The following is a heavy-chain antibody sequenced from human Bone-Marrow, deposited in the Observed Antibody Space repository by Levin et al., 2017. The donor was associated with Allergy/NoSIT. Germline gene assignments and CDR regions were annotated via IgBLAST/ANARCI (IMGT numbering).Heavy chain of an antibody. CDR1: EYTFSRHS. J-gene: IGHJ5*02. V-gene: IGHV3-48*01. Sequence: GESLKISCVGSEYTFSRHSMHWVRQAPGKGLEWVSYISGSSSSTSGRSIIYYGDSVKGRFTISRDNAKNSMYLQMNSLRVEDSAVYYCVRESSLRYDTWGQGTLVTVSS. CDR3: VRESSLRYDT. D-gene: IGHD2-15*01. CDR2: ISGSSSSTSGRSII.